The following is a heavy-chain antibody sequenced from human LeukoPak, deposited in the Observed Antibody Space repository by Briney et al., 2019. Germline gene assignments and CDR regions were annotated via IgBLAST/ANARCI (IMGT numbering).Heavy chain of an antibody. CDR1: GYTFGTHW. CDR2: INPSGDFR. Sequence: ASVKVSCKASGYTFGTHWMHWVRQAPGQGLEWMGIINPSGDFRSYAQKFQGRITVTRDMTTRTVYMELSDLRPEDTAVYYCARDYSGEWEQLTGWWFDPWGQGTLVIVSS. J-gene: IGHJ5*02. CDR3: ARDYSGEWEQLTGWWFDP. D-gene: IGHD1/OR15-1a*01. V-gene: IGHV1-46*01.